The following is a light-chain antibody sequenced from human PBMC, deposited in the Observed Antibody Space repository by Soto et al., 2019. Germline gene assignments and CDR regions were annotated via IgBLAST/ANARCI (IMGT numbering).Light chain of an antibody. J-gene: IGLJ2*01. CDR2: EVT. CDR3: CSYVGSSTLV. V-gene: IGLV2-23*02. Sequence: QSALPQPASVSGSPGQSITISCTGSSSDVGSYNVVSWYQQHPGKAPKLMIYEVTKRPSGVSNRFSGSKSGNTASLTISGLQDEDEAEYYCCSYVGSSTLVFGGGTKVPVL. CDR1: SSDVGSYNV.